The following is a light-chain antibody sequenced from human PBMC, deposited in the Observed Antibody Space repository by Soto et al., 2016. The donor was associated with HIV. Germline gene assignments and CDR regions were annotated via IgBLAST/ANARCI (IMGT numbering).Light chain of an antibody. CDR1: NIGTKS. J-gene: IGLJ2*01. CDR2: DDS. V-gene: IGLV3-21*03. Sequence: SYVLTQPPSVSVAPGKTARITCEGNNIGTKSVHWYQQRPGQAPALVVYDDSDRPSGIPERFSGSNSGNTATLTITRVEAGDEADYYCQVWDSSSDHVVFGGGTKLTV. CDR3: QVWDSSSDHVV.